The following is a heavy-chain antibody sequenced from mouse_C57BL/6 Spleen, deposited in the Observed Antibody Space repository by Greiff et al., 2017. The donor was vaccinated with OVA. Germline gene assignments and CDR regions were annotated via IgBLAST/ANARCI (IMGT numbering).Heavy chain of an antibody. CDR2: INPNNGGT. J-gene: IGHJ3*01. D-gene: IGHD2-1*01. CDR3: ARGEGYGNSFAY. V-gene: IGHV1-26*01. Sequence: EVKLMESGPELVKPGASVKISCKASGYTFTDYYMNWVKQSHGKSLEWIGDINPNNGGTSYNQKFKGKATLTVDKSSSTAYMELRSLTSEDSAVYYCARGEGYGNSFAYWGQGTLVTVSA. CDR1: GYTFTDYY.